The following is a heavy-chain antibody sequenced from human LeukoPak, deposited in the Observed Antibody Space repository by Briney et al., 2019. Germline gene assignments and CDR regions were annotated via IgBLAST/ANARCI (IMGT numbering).Heavy chain of an antibody. D-gene: IGHD3-10*01. J-gene: IGHJ4*02. CDR2: IKSKTDGGTT. CDR3: TTSNYVLLWFGESQHFDY. V-gene: IGHV3-15*01. Sequence: TGGSLRLSCAASGFTFSNAWMSWVRQAPGKGLEWVGRIKSKTDGGTTDYAAPVKGRFTISRDDSKNTLYLQMNSLKTEDTAVYYCTTSNYVLLWFGESQHFDYWGQGTLVTVSS. CDR1: GFTFSNAW.